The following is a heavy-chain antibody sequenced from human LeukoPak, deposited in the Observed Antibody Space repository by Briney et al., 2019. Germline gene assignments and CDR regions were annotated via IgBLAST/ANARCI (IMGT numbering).Heavy chain of an antibody. V-gene: IGHV3-9*01. Sequence: GGSLRLSCAASGFTFDDYAMHWVRQAPGKGLEWVSGISWNSGSIGYADSVKGRFTISRDNAKNSLYLQMNSLRAEDTALYYCALLAQLVYYWGQGTLVTVSS. D-gene: IGHD2-8*01. CDR2: ISWNSGSI. J-gene: IGHJ4*02. CDR3: ALLAQLVYY. CDR1: GFTFDDYA.